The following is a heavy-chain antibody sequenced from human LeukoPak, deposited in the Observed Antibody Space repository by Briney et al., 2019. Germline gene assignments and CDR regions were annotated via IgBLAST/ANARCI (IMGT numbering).Heavy chain of an antibody. CDR2: IIPIFGTA. CDR1: GGTFSSYA. J-gene: IGHJ5*02. CDR3: ALHDILTGYYDGEKKVS. D-gene: IGHD3-9*01. Sequence: AASVKVSCKASGGTFSSYAISWVRQAPGQGLEWMGGIIPIFGTANYAHKFQGRVTITADESPSTAYMELSSLTSEDTAVYYCALHDILTGYYDGEKKVSWGPGTLVTVSS. V-gene: IGHV1-69*01.